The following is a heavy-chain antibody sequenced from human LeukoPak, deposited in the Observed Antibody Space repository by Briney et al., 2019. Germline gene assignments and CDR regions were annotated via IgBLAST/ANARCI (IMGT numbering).Heavy chain of an antibody. CDR2: IYHSGST. J-gene: IGHJ5*02. V-gene: IGHV4-4*02. CDR1: GGSISSSNW. CDR3: ATLWGNYYDTSAS. Sequence: SGTLSLTCAVSGGSISSSNWWSWVRQPPGKGLEWIGEIYHSGSTNYNPSLKSRVTISVDKSKNQFSLKLSSVTAADTAVYYCATLWGNYYDTSASWGQGTLVTVSS. D-gene: IGHD3-22*01.